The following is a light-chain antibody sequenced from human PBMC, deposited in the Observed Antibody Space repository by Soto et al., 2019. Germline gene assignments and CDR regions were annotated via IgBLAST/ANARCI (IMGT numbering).Light chain of an antibody. CDR2: YDN. CDR3: AAWDESLNGYV. CDR1: SSNIGNNA. Sequence: QSVLTQPPSVSEAPRQRVTISCSGSSSNIGNNAVNWYQQLPGKAPKLLMFYDNLLPSGVSDRFSGSKSDTSASLAISGLQSEDEADYYCAAWDESLNGYVFGTGTKVTV. J-gene: IGLJ1*01. V-gene: IGLV1-36*01.